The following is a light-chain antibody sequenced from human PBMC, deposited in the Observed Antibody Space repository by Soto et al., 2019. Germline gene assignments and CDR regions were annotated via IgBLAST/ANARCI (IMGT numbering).Light chain of an antibody. Sequence: QSVLTQPASVSGYPGQSITISCTGTSSGVSWYQHHPGKAPKLMIYEDTERPSGVSNRFSGSKSGNTASLTITGLQAEDEADYYCCSNAGMTFGGGTKVTVL. CDR3: CSNAGMT. J-gene: IGLJ2*01. V-gene: IGLV2-23*01. CDR2: EDT. CDR1: SSGV.